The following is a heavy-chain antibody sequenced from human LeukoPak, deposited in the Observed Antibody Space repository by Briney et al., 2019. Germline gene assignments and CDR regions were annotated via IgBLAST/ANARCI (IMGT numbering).Heavy chain of an antibody. CDR3: ARDQWELRNYFDY. D-gene: IGHD1-26*01. CDR1: GFNFSSYG. CDR2: IWYDGSNK. V-gene: IGHV3-33*01. J-gene: IGHJ4*02. Sequence: PGKSLRLSCAASGFNFSSYGMHWVRQAPGKGLEWVAVIWYDGSNKYYADSVKGRFTISRDNSKNTLYLQMNSLRAEDTAVYYCARDQWELRNYFDYWGQGTLVTVSS.